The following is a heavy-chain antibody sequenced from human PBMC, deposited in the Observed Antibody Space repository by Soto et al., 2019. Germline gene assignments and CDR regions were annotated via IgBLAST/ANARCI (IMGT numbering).Heavy chain of an antibody. D-gene: IGHD6-19*01. Sequence: SLRLSCAASGFTFDDYAMHWVRQAPGKGLEWVSGISWNSGTIGYADSVKGRFTISRDNAKNSLYLQMNSLRTEDTALYYCAKDKLSSGFGSLDYWGQGTLVTVSS. J-gene: IGHJ4*02. CDR3: AKDKLSSGFGSLDY. V-gene: IGHV3-9*01. CDR2: ISWNSGTI. CDR1: GFTFDDYA.